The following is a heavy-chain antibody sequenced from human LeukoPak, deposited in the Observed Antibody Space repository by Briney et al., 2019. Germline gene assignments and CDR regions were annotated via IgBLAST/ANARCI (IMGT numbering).Heavy chain of an antibody. V-gene: IGHV4-59*01. CDR2: IYYSGST. CDR1: GGSISSYY. D-gene: IGHD3-22*01. J-gene: IGHJ4*02. CDR3: ARETYDSSGARFDY. Sequence: SETLSLTCTVSGGSISSYYWSWLRQPPGKGLEWIGYIYYSGSTNFNPSLKSRVTMSVDTSKNQFSLKLSSVTAADTAVYYCARETYDSSGARFDYWGQGTLVTVSS.